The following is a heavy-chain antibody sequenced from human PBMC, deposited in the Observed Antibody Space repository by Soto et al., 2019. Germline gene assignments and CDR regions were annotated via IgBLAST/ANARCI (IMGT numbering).Heavy chain of an antibody. V-gene: IGHV4-34*01. Sequence: QVQLQQWGAGLLKPSETLSLTCAVYGGFVSSGSYYWSWIRQPPGKGLEWIGEMSHSGGTHFNPSLKSRVTISVDTSKNQFSVKRSSVTAAGTALYYCARVERGTATTVVDAFDIWGPGTMVTVSS. CDR1: GGFVSSGSYY. D-gene: IGHD1-1*01. J-gene: IGHJ3*02. CDR3: ARVERGTATTVVDAFDI. CDR2: MSHSGGT.